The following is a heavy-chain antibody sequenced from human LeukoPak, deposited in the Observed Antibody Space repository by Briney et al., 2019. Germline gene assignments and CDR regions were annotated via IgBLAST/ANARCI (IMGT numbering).Heavy chain of an antibody. V-gene: IGHV4-61*02. CDR3: ARFNPYYYDSSGYPNFDY. CDR2: IYTSGST. D-gene: IGHD3-22*01. J-gene: IGHJ4*02. CDR1: GGSISSGSYY. Sequence: SETLSLTCTVSGGSISSGSYYWSWIRQPAGKGLEWIGRIYTSGSTNYNPSLKSRVTISVDTSKNQFSLKLSSVTAADTAVYYCARFNPYYYDSSGYPNFDYWGQGTLVTVSS.